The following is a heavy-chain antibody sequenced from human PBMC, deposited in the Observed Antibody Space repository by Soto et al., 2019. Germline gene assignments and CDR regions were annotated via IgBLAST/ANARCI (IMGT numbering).Heavy chain of an antibody. CDR3: AMANTVTTKPQT. CDR2: ISHDGSKE. D-gene: IGHD4-17*01. V-gene: IGHV3-30*03. Sequence: QVHLVESGGGVVQPGTSLRLSCADSAFTFGRYGMHWVRQAPGKGLEWVAIISHDGSKEYYVDSVRGRFTISRDNTKNTLYLQMNSLGAEDSAVYYCAMANTVTTKPQTWGQGTLVTVSS. CDR1: AFTFGRYG. J-gene: IGHJ5*02.